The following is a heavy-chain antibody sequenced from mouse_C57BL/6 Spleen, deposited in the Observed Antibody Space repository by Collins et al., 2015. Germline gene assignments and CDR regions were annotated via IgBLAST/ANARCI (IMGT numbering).Heavy chain of an antibody. V-gene: IGHV3-6*01. D-gene: IGHD2-5*01. CDR1: GYYITSGYY. Sequence: DVQLQESGPGLVKPSQSLSLTCSVTGYYITSGYYWNWIRQFPGNRLEWMGHISDGSNSYNPSLKNLISITRDTSKNQFFLKLNSVTTEDTATYYCARGGYSKAWFAYWGQGTLVTVSA. CDR3: ARGGYSKAWFAY. CDR2: ISDGSN. J-gene: IGHJ3*01.